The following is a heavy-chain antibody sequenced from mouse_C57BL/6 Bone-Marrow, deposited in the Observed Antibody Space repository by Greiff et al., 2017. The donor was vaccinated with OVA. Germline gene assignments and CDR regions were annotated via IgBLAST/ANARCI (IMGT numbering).Heavy chain of an antibody. CDR1: GFTFTDYY. CDR2: IRNKANGYTT. V-gene: IGHV7-3*01. CDR3: ARFYGSSYVWYFDV. D-gene: IGHD1-1*01. Sequence: EVHLVESGGGLVQPGGSLSLSCAASGFTFTDYYMSWVRQPPGKALEWLGFIRNKANGYTTKYSASVKGRFTISRDNSQSILYLQMNALRAEDSATYYCARFYGSSYVWYFDVWGTGTTVTVSS. J-gene: IGHJ1*03.